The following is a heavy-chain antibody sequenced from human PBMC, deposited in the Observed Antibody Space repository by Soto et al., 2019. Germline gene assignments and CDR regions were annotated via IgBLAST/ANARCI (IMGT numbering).Heavy chain of an antibody. D-gene: IGHD3-10*01. CDR2: INAGNGNT. Sequence: ASVKVSCKASGYTFTSYAMHWVRQAPGQRLEWMGWINAGNGNTKYSQKFQGIVTITRDTSASTAYMELSSLRSEDTAVYYCVRGQAPYYFDYLGHGTLITVSS. J-gene: IGHJ4*01. CDR1: GYTFTSYA. V-gene: IGHV1-3*01. CDR3: VRGQAPYYFDY.